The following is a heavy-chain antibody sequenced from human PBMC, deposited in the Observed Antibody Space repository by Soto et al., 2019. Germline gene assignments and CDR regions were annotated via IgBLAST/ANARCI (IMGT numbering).Heavy chain of an antibody. CDR1: GGSISGSSDY. CDR3: ARLAAGYDLAGY. V-gene: IGHV4-39*01. CDR2: IYYSGST. J-gene: IGHJ4*02. D-gene: IGHD5-12*01. Sequence: LSLTCPVSGGSISGSSDYLGWIRQPPGKGLEWIGSIYYSGSTYYNPSLKSRVTISVDTSKNQFSQKLSSVTAADTAVYYCARLAAGYDLAGYWGQGTLVTVSS.